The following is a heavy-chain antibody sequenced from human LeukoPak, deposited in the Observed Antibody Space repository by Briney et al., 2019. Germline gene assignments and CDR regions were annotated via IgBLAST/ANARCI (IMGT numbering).Heavy chain of an antibody. CDR3: ARGRQRDSGTYDPVFDY. J-gene: IGHJ4*02. D-gene: IGHD1-26*01. CDR1: GGTFSSYA. V-gene: IGHV1-69*01. Sequence: SVKVSCKASGGTFSSYAISWVRQAPGQGLEWMGGIIPIFGTANYAQKFQGRVTITADESTSTAYMELSSLRSEDTAVYYCARGRQRDSGTYDPVFDYWGQGTLVTVSS. CDR2: IIPIFGTA.